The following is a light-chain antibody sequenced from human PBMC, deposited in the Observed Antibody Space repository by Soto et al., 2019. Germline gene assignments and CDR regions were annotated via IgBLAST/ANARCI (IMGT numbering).Light chain of an antibody. J-gene: IGLJ1*01. Sequence: QSALTQPASVSGSPGQSITISCTGTSSDVGGYNYVSWYQKHPGIAPKLMIYEVSNRPSGVSNRFSGSKSGNTASLTISGLQADDGADYYFCSYTCSSTYVFGTGTKVTVL. CDR3: CSYTCSSTYV. V-gene: IGLV2-14*01. CDR1: SSDVGGYNY. CDR2: EVS.